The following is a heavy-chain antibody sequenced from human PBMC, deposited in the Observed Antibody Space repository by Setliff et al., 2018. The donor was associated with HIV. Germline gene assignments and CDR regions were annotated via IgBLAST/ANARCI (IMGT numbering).Heavy chain of an antibody. CDR3: ARDQTTMGDFDK. D-gene: IGHD1-26*01. CDR2: IDPSGERP. CDR1: GYTFSIYF. J-gene: IGHJ4*02. V-gene: IGHV1-46*01. Sequence: ASVKVSCKASGYTFSIYFLHWVRQAPGQGLEWMGIIDPSGERPTYAQKFQGRVIMTWDTSTSTVHMELSSLRSDDTAVYYCARDQTTMGDFDKWGQGTLVTVSS.